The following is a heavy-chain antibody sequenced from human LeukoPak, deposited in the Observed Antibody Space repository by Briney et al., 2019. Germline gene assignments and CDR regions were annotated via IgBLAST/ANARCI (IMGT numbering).Heavy chain of an antibody. J-gene: IGHJ4*02. Sequence: GGSLRLSCEASGFTFRSYAMHWVRPAPGKGLEWVALISYDGAIKYYADSVKGRFTISRDNSKNTLYLQMNSLRAEDTAVYYCARGDYGARKGGVDYWGQGTLVTVSS. CDR1: GFTFRSYA. CDR3: ARGDYGARKGGVDY. CDR2: ISYDGAIK. D-gene: IGHD4/OR15-4a*01. V-gene: IGHV3-30*04.